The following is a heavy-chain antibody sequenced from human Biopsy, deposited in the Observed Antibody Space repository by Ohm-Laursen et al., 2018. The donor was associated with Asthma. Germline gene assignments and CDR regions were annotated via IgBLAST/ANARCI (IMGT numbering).Heavy chain of an antibody. Sequence: ASVKVSCKTSGYTFNSAGITWVRQAPGQGLEWMGWISVYNGNTKVAQKLQDRVTMITDASTSTAYMELRSLRSDDTAVYFCARAVDYSHYYGIDVWGQGTTVTV. V-gene: IGHV1-18*01. CDR1: GYTFNSAG. CDR3: ARAVDYSHYYGIDV. D-gene: IGHD3-10*01. CDR2: ISVYNGNT. J-gene: IGHJ6*02.